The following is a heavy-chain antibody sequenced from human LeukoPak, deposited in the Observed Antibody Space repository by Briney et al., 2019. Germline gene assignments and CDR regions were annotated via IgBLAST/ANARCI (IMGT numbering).Heavy chain of an antibody. CDR1: GGSISISSHY. D-gene: IGHD3-22*01. Sequence: SETLSLTCTVSGGSISISSHYWGWVRQPPGKGLECIGFIYYTESTYSNPSLKSRVALSIDRTKNQFSLKLSSVTAADTAVYSCARSSYYDTSGYYYYWGQGALVTVSS. V-gene: IGHV4-39*01. J-gene: IGHJ4*02. CDR3: ARSSYYDTSGYYYY. CDR2: IYYTEST.